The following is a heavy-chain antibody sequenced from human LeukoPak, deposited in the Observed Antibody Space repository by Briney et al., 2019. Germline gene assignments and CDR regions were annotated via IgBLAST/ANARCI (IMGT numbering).Heavy chain of an antibody. V-gene: IGHV3-7*01. CDR1: GFTFSNSW. J-gene: IGHJ4*02. CDR2: IKQDGSTK. D-gene: IGHD1-26*01. Sequence: GGSLRLSCAASGFTFSNSWMASVRQAPGKGLEWVANIKQDGSTKHYAESLKGRFAISRDNPKSSVYVQMNSLRADDTAVYYCARDTDGSLDYWGQGILVTVAS. CDR3: ARDTDGSLDY.